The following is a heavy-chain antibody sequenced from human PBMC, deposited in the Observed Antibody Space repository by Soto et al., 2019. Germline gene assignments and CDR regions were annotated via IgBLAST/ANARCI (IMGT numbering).Heavy chain of an antibody. V-gene: IGHV1-8*01. CDR2: TNPNSGNT. Sequence: ASVDVTCKDCGYTFTSYASSWVQQATGQGLEWMGWTNPNSGNTGYAQKFQGRVTMTRNTSISTAYMELSSLRSEDTAVYYCARAYYDSSGYYGWFAPWGQGTLVTVSS. CDR1: GYTFTSYA. CDR3: ARAYYDSSGYYGWFAP. J-gene: IGHJ5*02. D-gene: IGHD3-22*01.